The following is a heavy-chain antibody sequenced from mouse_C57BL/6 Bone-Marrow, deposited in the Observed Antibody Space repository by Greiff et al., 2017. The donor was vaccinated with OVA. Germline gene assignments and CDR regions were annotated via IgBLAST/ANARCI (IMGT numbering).Heavy chain of an antibody. CDR2: IRSKSNNYAT. Sequence: EVQVVESGGGLVQPKGSLKLSCAASGFSFNTYAMNWVRQAPGKGLEWVARIRSKSNNYATYYADSVKDRFTISRDDSESMLYLQMNNLKTEDTAMYYFVRHDVYWYFDVWGTGTAVTVSS. V-gene: IGHV10-1*01. CDR1: GFSFNTYA. J-gene: IGHJ1*03. D-gene: IGHD2-3*01. CDR3: VRHDVYWYFDV.